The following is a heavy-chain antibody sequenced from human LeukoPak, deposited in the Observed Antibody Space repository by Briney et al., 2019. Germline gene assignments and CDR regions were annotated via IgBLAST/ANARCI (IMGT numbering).Heavy chain of an antibody. CDR2: IYYSGST. CDR3: ARDQWELRGGNWFDP. CDR1: GGSISSGDYY. V-gene: IGHV4-30-4*01. Sequence: SETLSLTCTVSGGSISSGDYYWSWIRQPPGKGLEWIGYIYYSGSTYYNPSLKSRVTISVDTSKNQFSLQLNSVTPEDTAVYYCARDQWELRGGNWFDPWGQGTLVTVSS. J-gene: IGHJ5*02. D-gene: IGHD1-26*01.